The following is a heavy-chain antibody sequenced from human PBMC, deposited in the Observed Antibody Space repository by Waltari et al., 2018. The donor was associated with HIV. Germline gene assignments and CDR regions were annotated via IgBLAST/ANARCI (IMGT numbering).Heavy chain of an antibody. CDR1: GFTFRSYW. Sequence: EVQLVESGGGLVQPGGSLRLSCAASGFTFRSYWLHWVRQAPGKGLVWVSRINSDGSSTSYADSVKGRFTISRDNAKNTLYLQMNSLRAEDTAVYYCARDQAYSGYDPYGYWGQGTLVTVSS. CDR2: INSDGSST. D-gene: IGHD5-12*01. V-gene: IGHV3-74*01. J-gene: IGHJ4*02. CDR3: ARDQAYSGYDPYGY.